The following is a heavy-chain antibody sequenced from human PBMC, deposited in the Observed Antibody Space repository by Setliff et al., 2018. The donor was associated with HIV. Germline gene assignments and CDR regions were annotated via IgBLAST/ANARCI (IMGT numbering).Heavy chain of an antibody. CDR1: GGTFRGFG. D-gene: IGHD6-19*01. Sequence: ASVKVSCKASGGTFRGFGISWVRQAPGQGLEWMGWISAYNGKTEYAQNFQGRVTMTTDISTSTAWTSTSTAYMELRSLRSDDTAVYYCASCMAGHYYYYMDDWG. J-gene: IGHJ6*03. CDR3: ASCMAGHYYYYMDD. V-gene: IGHV1-18*01. CDR2: ISAYNGKT.